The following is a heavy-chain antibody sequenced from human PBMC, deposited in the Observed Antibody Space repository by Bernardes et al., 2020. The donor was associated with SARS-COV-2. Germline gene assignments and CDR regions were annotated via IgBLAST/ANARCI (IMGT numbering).Heavy chain of an antibody. Sequence: GASLKISCNVSGFDFTHYWIGWVRPIPGNGLEWLGIIYPRDSDTRYSPSFQGQVTISADKSITTAYLQWSSLKASDTAMYYCARQSSFVAASGIDYWGQGTLVTVSS. CDR3: ARQSSFVAASGIDY. CDR1: GFDFTHYW. V-gene: IGHV5-51*01. D-gene: IGHD6-13*01. CDR2: IYPRDSDT. J-gene: IGHJ4*02.